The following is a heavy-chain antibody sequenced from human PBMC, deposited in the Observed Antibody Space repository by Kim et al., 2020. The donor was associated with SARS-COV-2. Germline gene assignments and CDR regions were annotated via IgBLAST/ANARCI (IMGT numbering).Heavy chain of an antibody. V-gene: IGHV3-21*01. CDR2: ISSSSSYI. CDR1: GFTFSSYS. J-gene: IGHJ3*02. Sequence: GGSLRLSCAASGFTFSSYSMNWVRQAPGKGLEWVSSISSSSSYIYYADSVKGRFTISRDNAKNSLYLQMNSLRAEDTAVYYCARDGTYCSSTSCYLGGAFDIWGQGTMVTVSS. CDR3: ARDGTYCSSTSCYLGGAFDI. D-gene: IGHD2-2*01.